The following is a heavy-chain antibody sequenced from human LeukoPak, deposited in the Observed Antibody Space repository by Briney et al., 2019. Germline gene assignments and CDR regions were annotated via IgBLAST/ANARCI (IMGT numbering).Heavy chain of an antibody. D-gene: IGHD7-27*01. CDR1: GGTFSSYA. CDR2: IIPILGIA. Sequence: ASVKVSCKASGGTFSSYAISWVRQAPGQGLEWMGRIIPILGIANYAQKFQGRVTITADKSTSTAYMELSSLRSEDTAVYYRARGLGISDYFDYWGQGTLVTVSS. J-gene: IGHJ4*02. CDR3: ARGLGISDYFDY. V-gene: IGHV1-69*04.